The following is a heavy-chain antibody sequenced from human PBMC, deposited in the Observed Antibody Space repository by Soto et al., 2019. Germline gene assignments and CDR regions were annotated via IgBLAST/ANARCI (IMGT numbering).Heavy chain of an antibody. CDR2: ISSASSSI. CDR1: GFTFNSYT. Sequence: EVQLVESGGGLVKPGGSLRLSCATSGFTFNSYTMNWVRQAPGNGLEWVASISSASSSIDFADSVKGRFTISRDNVNNSVFLQMNSLRAEDTGIYYCARYDAFKAFDLWGQGTMVTVSS. V-gene: IGHV3-21*01. J-gene: IGHJ3*01. D-gene: IGHD1-1*01. CDR3: ARYDAFKAFDL.